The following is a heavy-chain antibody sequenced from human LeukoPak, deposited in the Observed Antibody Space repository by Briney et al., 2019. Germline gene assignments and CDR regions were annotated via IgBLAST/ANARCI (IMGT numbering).Heavy chain of an antibody. Sequence: GGSLRLSCAAFGFTFSSYAMSWVRQAPGKGLEWVSAISGSGGSTYYADSVKGRFTISRDNSKNTLYLQMNSLRAEDTAVYYCAKDRFYGSGSYYKPLDYWGQGTLVTVSS. CDR1: GFTFSSYA. J-gene: IGHJ4*02. V-gene: IGHV3-23*01. CDR3: AKDRFYGSGSYYKPLDY. CDR2: ISGSGGST. D-gene: IGHD3-10*01.